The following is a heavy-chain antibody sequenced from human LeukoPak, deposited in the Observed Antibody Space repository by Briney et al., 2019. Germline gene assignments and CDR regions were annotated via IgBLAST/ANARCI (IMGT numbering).Heavy chain of an antibody. V-gene: IGHV1-2*06. CDR3: AFPLVGATCFDY. D-gene: IGHD1-26*01. Sequence: ASVKVSCKASGYTFTGYYMHWVRQAPGQGLEWMGRINPNSGGTNYAQKFQGRVTMTTDTSISTAYMELSRLRSDDTAVYYCAFPLVGATCFDYWGQGTLVTVSS. CDR1: GYTFTGYY. CDR2: INPNSGGT. J-gene: IGHJ4*02.